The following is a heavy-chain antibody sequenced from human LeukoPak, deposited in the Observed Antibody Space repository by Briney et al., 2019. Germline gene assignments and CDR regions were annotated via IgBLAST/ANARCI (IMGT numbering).Heavy chain of an antibody. J-gene: IGHJ3*02. Sequence: PSETLSLTCTVSGGSISSYYWSWIRQPPGKGLEWIGYIYYSGSTNYNPSLKSRVTTSIDTSKKQFSLNLSAVTATDTAVYYCARHFRREVLIGSAFDIWGQGTMVTVSS. V-gene: IGHV4-59*08. CDR3: ARHFRREVLIGSAFDI. CDR2: IYYSGST. D-gene: IGHD3-22*01. CDR1: GGSISSYY.